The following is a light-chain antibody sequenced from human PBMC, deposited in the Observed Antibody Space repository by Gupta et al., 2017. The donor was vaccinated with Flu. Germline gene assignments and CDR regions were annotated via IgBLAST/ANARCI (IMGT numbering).Light chain of an antibody. CDR3: QQSNRMPPT. CDR2: SAS. J-gene: IGKJ2*01. CDR1: QGISNY. Sequence: DIQMTQFPSSLSASIGDRVTITCLASQGISNYLDWYQQKPGKAPRLLLYSASNVHSGVPSSFNGSGSGTDFTLTISRLQPEDFATYYCQQSNRMPPTFGQGTRVEMK. V-gene: IGKV1-39*01.